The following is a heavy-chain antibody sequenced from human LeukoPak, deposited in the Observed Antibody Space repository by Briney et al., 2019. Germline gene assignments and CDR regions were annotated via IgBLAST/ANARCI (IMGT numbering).Heavy chain of an antibody. V-gene: IGHV3-21*01. J-gene: IGHJ3*02. D-gene: IGHD1-1*01. CDR2: ISSTSSYI. CDR3: ARIETVADAFDI. Sequence: GGSLRLSCAASGFTFSNSSMNWVRQAPGKGLEWVSSISSTSSYIYYADSVKGRFTISRDIAKNTLYLQMNSLRAEDTAVYYCARIETVADAFDIWGQGTLVTVSS. CDR1: GFTFSNSS.